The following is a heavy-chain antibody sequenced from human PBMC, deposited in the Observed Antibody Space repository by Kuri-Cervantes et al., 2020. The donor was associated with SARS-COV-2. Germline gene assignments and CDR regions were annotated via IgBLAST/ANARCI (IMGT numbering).Heavy chain of an antibody. CDR2: ISWNSGSI. CDR1: GFTFSSYA. V-gene: IGHV3-9*01. J-gene: IGHJ4*02. Sequence: GGSLRLSCAASGFTFSSYAMHWVRQAPGKGLEWVSGISWNSGSIGYADSVKGRFTISRDNAKNSLYLQMNGLRAEDQALYYCAKARKGDLRPTVFDYWGQGTLVTVSS. CDR3: AKARKGDLRPTVFDY. D-gene: IGHD3-3*01.